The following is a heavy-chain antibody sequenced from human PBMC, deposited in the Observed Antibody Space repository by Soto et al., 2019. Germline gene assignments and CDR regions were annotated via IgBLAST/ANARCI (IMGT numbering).Heavy chain of an antibody. CDR2: ISSNGVGT. V-gene: IGHV3-64*01. Sequence: PGGSLRLSCAASGFTLSGYARDWVRQAPGKGLEYVSGISSNGVGTYYANSVQGRFTISRDNSKNTVYLQMGSLRPEDMAVYYCARRARPDFYYLDVWGKGTSVTVSS. J-gene: IGHJ6*03. CDR1: GFTLSGYA. CDR3: ARRARPDFYYLDV. D-gene: IGHD6-6*01.